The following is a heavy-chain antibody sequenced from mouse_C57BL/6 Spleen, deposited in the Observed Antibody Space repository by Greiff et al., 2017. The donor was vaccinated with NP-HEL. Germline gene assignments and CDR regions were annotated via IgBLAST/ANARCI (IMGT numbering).Heavy chain of an antibody. J-gene: IGHJ1*03. CDR2: IYPRDGST. D-gene: IGHD1-1*01. CDR3: ARKFYYGSSHWYFDV. Sequence: VKLMESDAELVKPGASVKISCKVSGYTFTDHTIHWMKQRPEQGLEWIGYIYPRDGSTKYNEKFKGKATLTADKSSSTAYMQLNSLTSEDSAVYFCARKFYYGSSHWYFDVWGTGTTVTVSS. V-gene: IGHV1-78*01. CDR1: GYTFTDHT.